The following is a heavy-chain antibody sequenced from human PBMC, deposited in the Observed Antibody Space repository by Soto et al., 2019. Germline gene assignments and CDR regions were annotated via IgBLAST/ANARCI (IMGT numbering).Heavy chain of an antibody. D-gene: IGHD3-22*01. CDR1: GFTFSSYA. CDR2: ISYDGSNK. V-gene: IGHV3-30-3*01. CDR3: ARDSWTYYYDSSGYPFDY. Sequence: GGSLRLSCAASGFTFSSYAMHWVRQARGKGLEWVAVISYDGSNKYYADSVRGRFTISRDNSKNTLYLQMNSLRAEDTAVYYCARDSWTYYYDSSGYPFDYWGQGTLVTVSS. J-gene: IGHJ4*02.